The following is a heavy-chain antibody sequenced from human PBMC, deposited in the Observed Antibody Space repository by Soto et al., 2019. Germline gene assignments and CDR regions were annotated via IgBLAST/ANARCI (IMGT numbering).Heavy chain of an antibody. D-gene: IGHD6-13*01. Sequence: QVQLVESGGGVVQPGTSLRLSCTTSGFTFSYHAMHWVRQAPGKGLEWVAQIWSDARNKYYADSVRGRFTNSRDNSRNTVYVQMNSLTVEDTAVYYCARDGQQLAPYALDVWGQGTSVTVSS. CDR1: GFTFSYHA. V-gene: IGHV3-33*01. CDR3: ARDGQQLAPYALDV. J-gene: IGHJ6*02. CDR2: IWSDARNK.